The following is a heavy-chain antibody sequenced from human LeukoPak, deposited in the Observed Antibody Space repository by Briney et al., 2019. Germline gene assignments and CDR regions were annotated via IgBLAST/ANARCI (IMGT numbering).Heavy chain of an antibody. V-gene: IGHV1-69*13. CDR3: AREPTIISLRYFDY. J-gene: IGHJ4*02. Sequence: SVTLSCAASGGTFSSYAISWVRQAPGQGLEWMGGIIPIFGTANYAHTFQGRVTITADESTSTAYMELSSLRSEDTAVYYCAREPTIISLRYFDYWGQGTLVTVSS. CDR1: GGTFSSYA. D-gene: IGHD5-12*01. CDR2: IIPIFGTA.